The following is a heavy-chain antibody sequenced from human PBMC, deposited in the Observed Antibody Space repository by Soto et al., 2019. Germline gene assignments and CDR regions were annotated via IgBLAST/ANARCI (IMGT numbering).Heavy chain of an antibody. J-gene: IGHJ4*02. CDR3: ARDSTTVVTPAYFDY. CDR1: GFTVSSDS. V-gene: IGHV3-21*01. CDR2: ISSSSSYI. D-gene: IGHD4-17*01. Sequence: AGSLTLSCAASGFTVSSDSMNWVRQAPGKGLEWVSTISSSSSYIYYPDSVKGRFTISRDNAKNSLYLQMNSLRAEDTAVYYCARDSTTVVTPAYFDYWGQGTLVTVSS.